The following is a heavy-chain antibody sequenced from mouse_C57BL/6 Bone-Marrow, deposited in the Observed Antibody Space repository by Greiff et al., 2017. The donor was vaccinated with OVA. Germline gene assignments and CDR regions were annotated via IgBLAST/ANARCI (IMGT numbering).Heavy chain of an antibody. J-gene: IGHJ3*01. Sequence: VKLMESGAELARPGASVKLSCKASGYTFTSYGISWVKQRTGQGLEWIGEIYPRSGNTYYNEKFKGKATLTADKSSSTAYMELRSLTSEDSAVYFCARKKIYYGNYGFAYWGQGTLVTVSA. CDR3: ARKKIYYGNYGFAY. CDR2: IYPRSGNT. V-gene: IGHV1-81*01. D-gene: IGHD2-1*01. CDR1: GYTFTSYG.